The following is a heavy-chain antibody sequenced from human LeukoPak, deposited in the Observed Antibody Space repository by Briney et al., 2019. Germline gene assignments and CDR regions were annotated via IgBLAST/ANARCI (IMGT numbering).Heavy chain of an antibody. D-gene: IGHD1/OR15-1a*01. CDR3: AKKESDWNRRY. CDR1: GFTFSSHA. Sequence: GGSLRLSCAASGFTFSSHAMSWVRQAPGKGLEWVSAISGSGGSTYYADSVKGRFTISRDNSKNTLYLQMNSLRAEDTAVYYCAKKESDWNRRYWGQGTLVTVSS. J-gene: IGHJ4*02. CDR2: ISGSGGST. V-gene: IGHV3-23*01.